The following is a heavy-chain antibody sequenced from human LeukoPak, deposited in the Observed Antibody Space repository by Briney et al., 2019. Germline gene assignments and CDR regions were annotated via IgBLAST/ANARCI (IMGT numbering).Heavy chain of an antibody. CDR3: TGHHQAYSRTY. V-gene: IGHV3-74*01. CDR2: ISTDASST. D-gene: IGHD4-11*01. Sequence: GGSLRLSCAGSGFTFSSYWMHWVRQAPGKGLVWVSRISTDASSTTYADSVKGRFTISRDNVKGTLYLQMSSLRAEDTAVYYCTGHHQAYSRTYWGQGTLVTVSS. J-gene: IGHJ4*02. CDR1: GFTFSSYW.